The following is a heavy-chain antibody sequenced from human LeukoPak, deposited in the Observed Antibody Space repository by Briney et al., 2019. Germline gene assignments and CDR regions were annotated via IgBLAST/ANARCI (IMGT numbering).Heavy chain of an antibody. D-gene: IGHD2-21*02. V-gene: IGHV3-23*01. CDR1: GFTFSSYA. CDR3: ARERDGYCGGDCYYYYGMDV. CDR2: ISGSGGST. J-gene: IGHJ6*02. Sequence: GGSLRLSCAASGFTFSSYAMSWVRQAPGKGLEWVSAISGSGGSTYYADSVKGRFTISRDNSKNTVYLQMNSLRAEDTALYYCARERDGYCGGDCYYYYGMDVWGQGTTVTVSS.